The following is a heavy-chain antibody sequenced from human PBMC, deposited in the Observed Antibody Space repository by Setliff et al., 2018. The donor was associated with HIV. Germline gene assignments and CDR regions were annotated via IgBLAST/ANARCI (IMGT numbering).Heavy chain of an antibody. CDR3: SNWNTTVDADS. Sequence: SETLSLTCNASGGSITSGNYYWGWFRQPPGKGLEWIGEITPTGDTNYIPSLKSRVAMSLDTSKNQFSLKLRSVTAADTAVYYCSNWNTTVDADSWGQGTLVTVSS. CDR2: ITPTGDT. V-gene: IGHV4-39*07. D-gene: IGHD1-1*01. J-gene: IGHJ4*02. CDR1: GGSITSGNYY.